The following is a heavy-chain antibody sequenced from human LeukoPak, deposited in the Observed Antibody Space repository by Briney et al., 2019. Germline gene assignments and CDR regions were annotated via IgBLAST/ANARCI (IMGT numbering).Heavy chain of an antibody. CDR1: GFTFSSYW. CDR2: IKQDGSEK. Sequence: PGGSLRLSCAASGFTFSSYWMSWVRQAPGKGLEWVANIKQDGSEKYYVDSVKGRFTISRDNAKNSLYLQMNSLRAEDTAVYHCAREGGIVATILLDYWGQGTLVTVSS. CDR3: AREGGIVATILLDY. J-gene: IGHJ4*02. D-gene: IGHD5-12*01. V-gene: IGHV3-7*03.